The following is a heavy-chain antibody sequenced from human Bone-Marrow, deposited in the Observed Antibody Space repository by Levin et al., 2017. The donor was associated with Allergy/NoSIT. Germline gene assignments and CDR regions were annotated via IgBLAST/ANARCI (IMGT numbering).Heavy chain of an antibody. V-gene: IGHV3-53*01. D-gene: IGHD3-10*01. CDR1: GFTVSSNY. Sequence: GGSLRLSCAASGFTVSSNYMSWVRQAPGKGLEWVSVIYSGGSTYYADSVKGRFTISRDNSKNTLYLQMNSLRAEDTAVYYCARGRIRITMVQGVLDYMDVWGKGTTVTVSS. J-gene: IGHJ6*03. CDR3: ARGRIRITMVQGVLDYMDV. CDR2: IYSGGST.